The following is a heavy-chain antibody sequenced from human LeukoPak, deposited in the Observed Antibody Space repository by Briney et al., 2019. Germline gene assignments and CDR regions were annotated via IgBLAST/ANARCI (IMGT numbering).Heavy chain of an antibody. Sequence: GGSLRLSCAASGFTFSSYAMHWVRQAPGKGLEWVAVISYDGSNKYYADSVKGRFTISRDNSKNTLYLQMNSLRAEDTAVYYCAKDSHYDSSGYYYVTWTYFDYWGQGTLVTVSS. V-gene: IGHV3-30*04. D-gene: IGHD3-22*01. J-gene: IGHJ4*02. CDR3: AKDSHYDSSGYYYVTWTYFDY. CDR2: ISYDGSNK. CDR1: GFTFSSYA.